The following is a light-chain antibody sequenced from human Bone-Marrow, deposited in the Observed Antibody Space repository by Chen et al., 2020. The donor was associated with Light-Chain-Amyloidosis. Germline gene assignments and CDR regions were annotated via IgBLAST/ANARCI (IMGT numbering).Light chain of an antibody. CDR1: SSDVGGDNH. CDR3: SSYTITNTLV. J-gene: IGLJ1*01. Sequence: QSALTQPASVSGSPGQSITISCTGTSSDVGGDNHVSWYQQHPDKAPKLMIYEVTNRPSWVPDRFSASKSDHTASLTISGLQTEDEAEYFCSSYTITNTLVFGSGTRVTVL. CDR2: EVT. V-gene: IGLV2-14*01.